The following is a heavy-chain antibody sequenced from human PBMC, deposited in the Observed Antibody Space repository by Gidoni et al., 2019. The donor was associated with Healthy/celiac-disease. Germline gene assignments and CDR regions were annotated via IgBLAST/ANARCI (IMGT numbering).Heavy chain of an antibody. D-gene: IGHD1-26*01. Sequence: GGSISSGDYYWSWIRQPPGKGLEWIGYIYYSGSTYYNPSLKSRVTISVDTSKNQFSLKLSSVTAADTAVYYCARGPELANAFDIWGQGTMVTVSS. CDR3: ARGPELANAFDI. CDR2: IYYSGST. CDR1: GGSISSGDYY. V-gene: IGHV4-30-4*01. J-gene: IGHJ3*02.